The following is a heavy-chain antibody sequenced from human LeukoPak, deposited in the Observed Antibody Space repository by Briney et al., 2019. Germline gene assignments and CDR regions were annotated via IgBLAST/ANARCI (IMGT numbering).Heavy chain of an antibody. CDR3: ARGAYSSGSYYFDH. D-gene: IGHD6-19*01. J-gene: IGHJ4*02. V-gene: IGHV1-69*01. Sequence: SVKVSCKASGGTFSSYAISWVRQAPGQGLEWMGGIIPMFGTADYAQKFQGRVTITADESTSTAYMQLSSLRSEDTAVYYCARGAYSSGSYYFDHWGQGTLVTVSS. CDR2: IIPMFGTA. CDR1: GGTFSSYA.